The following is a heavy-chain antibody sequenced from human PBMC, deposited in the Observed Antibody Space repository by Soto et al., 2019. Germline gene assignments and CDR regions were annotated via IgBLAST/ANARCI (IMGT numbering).Heavy chain of an antibody. Sequence: GGSLRLSCAASGFTFSSYGVHWVRQAPGKGLEWVAVIWYDGSNKYYADSVKGRFTISRDNSKNTLYLQMNSLRAEDTAVYYCARDSAEVVVVPAAMITYYYYGMDVWGQGTTVTVSS. V-gene: IGHV3-33*01. J-gene: IGHJ6*02. CDR3: ARDSAEVVVVPAAMITYYYYGMDV. CDR1: GFTFSSYG. D-gene: IGHD2-2*01. CDR2: IWYDGSNK.